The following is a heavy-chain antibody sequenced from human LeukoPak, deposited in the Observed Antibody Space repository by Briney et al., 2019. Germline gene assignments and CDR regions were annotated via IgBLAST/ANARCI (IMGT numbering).Heavy chain of an antibody. J-gene: IGHJ4*02. D-gene: IGHD2-2*01. V-gene: IGHV3-23*01. CDR2: ISGSGGST. CDR1: GFTFSSYA. CDR3: ARERRPRGVPAVRGPFDY. Sequence: GGSLRLFCAASGFTFSSYAMSWVRQAPGKGLEWVSAISGSGGSTYYADSVKGRFTISRDNSKNTLYLQMNSLRAEDTAVYYCARERRPRGVPAVRGPFDYWGQGTLVTVSS.